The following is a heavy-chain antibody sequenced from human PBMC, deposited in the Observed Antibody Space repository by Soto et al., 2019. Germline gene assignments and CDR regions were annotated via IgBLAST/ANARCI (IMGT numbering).Heavy chain of an antibody. Sequence: QVQLVESGGGVVQPGRSLRLSCAASGFTFSSYGMHWVRQAPGKGLERVAVIWDDGSNKYYADSVKGRFTISRDNSKNTLYLQMNSLRAEDTAVYYCARDQGRGYNYGFDYWGQGTLVTVSS. J-gene: IGHJ4*02. V-gene: IGHV3-33*01. CDR2: IWDDGSNK. CDR1: GFTFSSYG. D-gene: IGHD5-18*01. CDR3: ARDQGRGYNYGFDY.